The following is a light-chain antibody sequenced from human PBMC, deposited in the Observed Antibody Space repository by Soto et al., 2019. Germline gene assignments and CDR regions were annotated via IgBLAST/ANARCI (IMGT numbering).Light chain of an antibody. CDR1: QSSSTG. V-gene: IGKV1-5*01. CDR2: DAS. CDR3: QQYSSHSLIT. Sequence: DIQMTQSPSTLSASVGDRVTITCRASQSSSTGLAWYQQKPGKAPKLLFFDASSLESGVPSRFSGSGAGTDFTLTNSSLQPDDFATYYCQQYSSHSLITFGLGTKLEIK. J-gene: IGKJ2*01.